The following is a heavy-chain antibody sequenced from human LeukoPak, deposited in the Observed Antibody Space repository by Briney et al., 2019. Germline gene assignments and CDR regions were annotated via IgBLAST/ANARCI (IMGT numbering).Heavy chain of an antibody. D-gene: IGHD2-2*01. Sequence: GSLRLSCAASGFPFSTHSLNWVRQAPGKGLEWIGYIYYSGSTKYNPSLKSRVTISMDTSENQFSLKLSSVTAADTAVYYCAGYRLYCSSISCAFDPWGQGTLVTVSS. V-gene: IGHV4-59*08. CDR2: IYYSGST. CDR3: AGYRLYCSSISCAFDP. CDR1: GFPFSTHS. J-gene: IGHJ5*02.